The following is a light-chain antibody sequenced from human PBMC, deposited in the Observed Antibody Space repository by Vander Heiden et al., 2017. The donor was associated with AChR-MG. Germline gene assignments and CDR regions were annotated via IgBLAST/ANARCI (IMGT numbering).Light chain of an antibody. CDR1: SSDVGGYNY. V-gene: IGLV2-14*01. CDR3: SSYTSSSTPEV. Sequence: QSALTQPASASGSPGLSITISCTGPSSDVGGYNYVSWYQQHPGKAPKRRMYDVSNRPSGVSNRFSGSKSGNTASLPTSGLQAEDEADDYCSSYTSSSTPEVFGTGTKVTVL. J-gene: IGLJ1*01. CDR2: DVS.